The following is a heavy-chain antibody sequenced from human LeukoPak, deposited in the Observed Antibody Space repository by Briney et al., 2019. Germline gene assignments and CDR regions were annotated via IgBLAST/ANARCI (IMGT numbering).Heavy chain of an antibody. CDR3: ARDSMVRGVIGP. D-gene: IGHD3-10*01. Sequence: GGSLRLSCAASGFIFNDYYMTWIRQAPGKGLEWVSYISSSGGTIYYADSVKGRFTISRDNAKNSLCLQMNSLRAEDTAVYYCARDSMVRGVIGPWGQETLVTVSS. V-gene: IGHV3-11*01. J-gene: IGHJ5*02. CDR2: ISSSGGTI. CDR1: GFIFNDYY.